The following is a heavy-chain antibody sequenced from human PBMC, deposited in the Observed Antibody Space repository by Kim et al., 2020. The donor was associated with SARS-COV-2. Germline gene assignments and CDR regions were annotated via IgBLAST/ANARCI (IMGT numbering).Heavy chain of an antibody. J-gene: IGHJ6*02. CDR3: ARELQWLGFFVGMDV. V-gene: IGHV3-48*02. Sequence: GGSLRLSCAASGFTFSSYSMNWVRQAPGKGLEWVSYISSSSSTIYYADSVKGRFTISRDNAKNSLYLQMNSLRDEDTAVYYCARELQWLGFFVGMDVWGQGTTVTVSS. CDR2: ISSSSSTI. D-gene: IGHD6-19*01. CDR1: GFTFSSYS.